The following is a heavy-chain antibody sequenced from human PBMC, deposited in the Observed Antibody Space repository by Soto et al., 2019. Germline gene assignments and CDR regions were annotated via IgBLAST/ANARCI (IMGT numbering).Heavy chain of an antibody. CDR2: ISGSGGST. D-gene: IGHD2-15*01. Sequence: SLRLSCAASGFTFSSYAMSWVRQAPGKGLEWVSAISGSGGSTYYADSVKGRFTISRDNSKNTLYLQMNSLRAEDTAVYYCAKDDLIGYDFYYGMDVWGQGTTVTVS. CDR3: AKDDLIGYDFYYGMDV. J-gene: IGHJ6*02. V-gene: IGHV3-23*01. CDR1: GFTFSSYA.